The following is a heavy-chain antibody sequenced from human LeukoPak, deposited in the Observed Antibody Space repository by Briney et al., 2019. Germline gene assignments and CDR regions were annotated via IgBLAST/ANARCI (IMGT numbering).Heavy chain of an antibody. CDR1: GGSISSSSYY. V-gene: IGHV4-39*01. CDR2: IYYSGST. D-gene: IGHD2-8*01. CDR3: LCMLIGGEKEASDDAFDI. J-gene: IGHJ3*02. Sequence: PSETLSLTCTVSGGSISSSSYYWGWIRQPPGKGLEWIGSIYYSGSTYYNPSLKSRVTISVDTSKNQFSLKLSSVTAADTAVYYCLCMLIGGEKEASDDAFDIWGQGTMVTVSS.